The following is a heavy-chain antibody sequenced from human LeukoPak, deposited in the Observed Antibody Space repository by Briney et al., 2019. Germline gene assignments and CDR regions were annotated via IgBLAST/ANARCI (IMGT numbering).Heavy chain of an antibody. CDR1: GFTFSSYA. D-gene: IGHD6-19*01. Sequence: PGGSLRLSCAASGFTFSSYAMHWVRQAPGKGLEYVSAISSNGGSTSYANSVKGRFTISRDNSKNTLYLQMGSLRAEDMAVYYCAREPRSGWYSFFDYWGRGTLVTVSS. J-gene: IGHJ4*02. CDR3: AREPRSGWYSFFDY. CDR2: ISSNGGST. V-gene: IGHV3-64*01.